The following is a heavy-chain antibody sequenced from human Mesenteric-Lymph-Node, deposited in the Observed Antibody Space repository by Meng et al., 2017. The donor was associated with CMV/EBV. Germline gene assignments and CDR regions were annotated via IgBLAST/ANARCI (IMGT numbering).Heavy chain of an antibody. CDR2: INRDGSVT. CDR1: GFTFTPYG. CDR3: ARGGGTGVEWYFDL. D-gene: IGHD3/OR15-3a*01. Sequence: SGFTFTPYGRPWCRKAPGKGLVGVSRINRDGSVTDYAGSVKGRFTISRDNAKNTLYLQIDTLRAEDTAVYYGARGGGTGVEWYFDLWGRGTLVTVSS. J-gene: IGHJ2*01. V-gene: IGHV3-74*01.